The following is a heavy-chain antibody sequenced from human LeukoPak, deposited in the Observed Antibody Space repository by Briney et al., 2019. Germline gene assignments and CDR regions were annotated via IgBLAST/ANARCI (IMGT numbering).Heavy chain of an antibody. J-gene: IGHJ6*02. CDR1: GYTFTGYY. D-gene: IGHD2-21*02. CDR3: ARSSAYCGGDCFLDV. V-gene: IGHV1-2*02. CDR2: INPNSGGT. Sequence: ASVTVSFKASGYTFTGYYMHWVRQAPGQGLEWMGWINPNSGGTNYAQKFQGRVTMTRDTSISTAYMELSRLRSDDTAVYYCARSSAYCGGDCFLDVWGQGTTVTVSS.